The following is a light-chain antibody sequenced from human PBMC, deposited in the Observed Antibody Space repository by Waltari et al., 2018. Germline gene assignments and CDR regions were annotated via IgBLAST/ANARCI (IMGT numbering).Light chain of an antibody. Sequence: QSVLTQPPSASGTPGQGVTISCSGSRSNIGTNTVNWYQQLPGTAPKVLMYSNNQRPSGVPDRFSVSKSGTSASLAFSGLQSEDEGDYYCATWDDSLNGVVFGGGTKLTVL. V-gene: IGLV1-44*01. CDR1: RSNIGTNT. CDR3: ATWDDSLNGVV. J-gene: IGLJ2*01. CDR2: SNN.